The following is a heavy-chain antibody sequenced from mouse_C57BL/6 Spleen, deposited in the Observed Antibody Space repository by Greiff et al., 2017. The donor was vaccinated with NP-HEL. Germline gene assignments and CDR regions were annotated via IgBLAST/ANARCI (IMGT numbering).Heavy chain of an antibody. Sequence: VQLQQSGPELVKPGASVKISCKASGYAFSSSWMNWVKQRPGKGLEWIGRIYPGDGDTNYNGKFKGKATLTADISSSTAYMQLSSLTSEDSAVYFCARGNSSGYVDYWGQGTTLTVSS. V-gene: IGHV1-82*01. CDR1: GYAFSSSW. D-gene: IGHD3-2*02. CDR2: IYPGDGDT. J-gene: IGHJ2*01. CDR3: ARGNSSGYVDY.